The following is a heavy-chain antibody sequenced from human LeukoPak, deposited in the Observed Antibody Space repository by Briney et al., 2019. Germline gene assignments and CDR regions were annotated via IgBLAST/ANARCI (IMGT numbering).Heavy chain of an antibody. V-gene: IGHV1-18*01. Sequence: GASVKVSCKASGYTFTSYGISWVRQAPGQGLEWMGWISAYNGNTNYAQKLQGRVTMTTDTSTSTAYMELRSLRSDDTAVYYCARDLLYGRYSSGWYFDYWGQGTLVTVSS. CDR3: ARDLLYGRYSSGWYFDY. D-gene: IGHD6-19*01. CDR1: GYTFTSYG. CDR2: ISAYNGNT. J-gene: IGHJ4*02.